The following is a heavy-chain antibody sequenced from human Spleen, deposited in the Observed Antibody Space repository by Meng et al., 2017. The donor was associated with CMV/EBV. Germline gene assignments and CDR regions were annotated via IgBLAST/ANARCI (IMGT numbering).Heavy chain of an antibody. CDR1: SNL. CDR2: IYHNGST. J-gene: IGHJ4*02. Sequence: SNLWTGVSKVKEKWLKWIGEIYHNGSTNCSPSLKSRVTISVDKFKSRFSIKLGYVNAADTAVYYCARVEKRRILQYCGSDCTTTDYWGQGTLVTVSS. D-gene: IGHD2-21*02. V-gene: IGHV4-4*02. CDR3: ARVEKRRILQYCGSDCTTTDY.